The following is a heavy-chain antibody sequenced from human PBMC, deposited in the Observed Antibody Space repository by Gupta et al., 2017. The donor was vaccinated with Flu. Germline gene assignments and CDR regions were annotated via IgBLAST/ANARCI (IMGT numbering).Heavy chain of an antibody. CDR1: LSSYA. CDR3: ARALRLGLLEPDY. CDR2: ISDSGVNT. Sequence: LSSYAMSWVRQAPGKGLEWVSVISDSGVNTYYADSVKGRFTISRDNSKNTLYLQMNKMTADDSAVYFCARALRLGLLEPDYWGQGTLVTVSS. V-gene: IGHV3-23*01. J-gene: IGHJ4*02. D-gene: IGHD3-3*01.